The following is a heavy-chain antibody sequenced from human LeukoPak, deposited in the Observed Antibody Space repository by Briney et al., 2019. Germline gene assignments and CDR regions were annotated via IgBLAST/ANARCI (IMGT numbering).Heavy chain of an antibody. CDR1: GGSISSYY. CDR2: IYTSGST. Sequence: SETLSLTCTVSGGSISSYYWSWIRQPAGKGLEWIGRIYTSGSTNYNPSLKSRVTMSVDTSKNRFSLKLSSVTAADTAVYYCARLPIFHYTMVRGRYNWFDPWGQGTLVTVSS. J-gene: IGHJ5*02. D-gene: IGHD3-10*01. V-gene: IGHV4-4*07. CDR3: ARLPIFHYTMVRGRYNWFDP.